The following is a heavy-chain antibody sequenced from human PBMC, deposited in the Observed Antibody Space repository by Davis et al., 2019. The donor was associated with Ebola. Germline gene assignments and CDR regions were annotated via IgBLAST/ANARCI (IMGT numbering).Heavy chain of an antibody. CDR1: GGTFGNDA. J-gene: IGHJ5*02. D-gene: IGHD6-6*01. CDR2: IIPMFGTT. Sequence: AASVKVSCKASGGTFGNDAISWVRQAPGQGLEWMGGIIPMFGTTDYAQNFQGRVTITTDESTATAYMELSSLTSEDTAIYYCARISHRPIATRPAPIPNVQLLLEGWFDPWGQGTLVTVSS. V-gene: IGHV1-69*05. CDR3: ARISHRPIATRPAPIPNVQLLLEGWFDP.